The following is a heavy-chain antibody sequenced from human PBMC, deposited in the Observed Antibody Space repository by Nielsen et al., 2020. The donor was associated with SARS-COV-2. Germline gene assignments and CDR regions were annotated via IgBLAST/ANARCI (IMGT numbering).Heavy chain of an antibody. V-gene: IGHV1-69*08. D-gene: IGHD5-12*01. CDR1: GGTSSSYI. CDR3: ARATVNTGYEIIDF. CDR2: IIPIFDTA. Sequence: SVKVSCKVSGGTSSSYIINWVRQAPGQGLEWMGMIIPIFDTANYAQKFQGRVTITVQKSTSTAYMELSSLRSEDTAVYYCARATVNTGYEIIDFWGQGTLVTVSS. J-gene: IGHJ4*02.